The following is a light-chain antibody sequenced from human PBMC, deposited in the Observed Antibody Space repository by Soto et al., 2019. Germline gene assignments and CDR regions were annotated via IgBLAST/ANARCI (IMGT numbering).Light chain of an antibody. J-gene: IGKJ2*01. Sequence: EIVMTQSPATLSVSPGERATLSCRASQSVSSNLAWYQQKPGQAPRLLIYGASTRATGIPARFSGSGSGTAFTLTISSLPSEDFAVYYCQQYNNWPRTFGQGTKLEIK. CDR2: GAS. CDR3: QQYNNWPRT. V-gene: IGKV3-15*01. CDR1: QSVSSN.